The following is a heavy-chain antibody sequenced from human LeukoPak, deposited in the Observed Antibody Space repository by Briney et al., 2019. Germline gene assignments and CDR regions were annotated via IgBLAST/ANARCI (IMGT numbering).Heavy chain of an antibody. CDR3: AKDRTYSVDY. Sequence: TGGSLRLSCAASGFSFSTNGMHWVRQAPGKGLEWVAFIRYDGSTKYHADSVKGRFTISRDNSKNTLYLQMNSPRAEDTAVYYCAKDRTYSVDYWGQGTLVTVSS. CDR1: GFSFSTNG. V-gene: IGHV3-30*02. D-gene: IGHD2-15*01. CDR2: IRYDGSTK. J-gene: IGHJ4*02.